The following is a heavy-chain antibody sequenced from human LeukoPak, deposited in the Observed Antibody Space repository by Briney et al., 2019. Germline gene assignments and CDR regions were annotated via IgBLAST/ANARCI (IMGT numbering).Heavy chain of an antibody. CDR3: ARLWGGNGYSGGSLNL. Sequence: GRSLRLSCAASGFTFSSYAMHWVRQAPGKGLEWVAVVWYDGRNRDYADSVKGRFTISKDNSNNMVFLQMDRLRAEDTAVYYCARLWGGNGYSGGSLNLWGQGTLVTVSS. V-gene: IGHV3-33*08. CDR2: VWYDGRNR. D-gene: IGHD3-16*01. J-gene: IGHJ5*02. CDR1: GFTFSSYA.